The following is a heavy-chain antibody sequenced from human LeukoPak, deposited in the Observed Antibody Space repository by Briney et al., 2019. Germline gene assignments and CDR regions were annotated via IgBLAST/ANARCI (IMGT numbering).Heavy chain of an antibody. CDR3: VKDYCSGGSCIDAFDF. V-gene: IGHV3-21*01. CDR2: ISGSCSQI. D-gene: IGHD2-15*01. Sequence: GGSLRLSCAGPGFTFSSYSMNWVRQAPGKGLEWLSSISGSCSQIFYAGSVKGRFTMSRDNAKNSLYLQMNSLRAEDTAVYYCVKDYCSGGSCIDAFDFWGQGTMVTVSS. J-gene: IGHJ3*01. CDR1: GFTFSSYS.